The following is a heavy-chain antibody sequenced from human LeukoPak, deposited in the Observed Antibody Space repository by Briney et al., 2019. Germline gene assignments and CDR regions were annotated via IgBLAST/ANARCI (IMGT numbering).Heavy chain of an antibody. Sequence: SETLSLTCTVSGGSISTYYWSWIRQPPGKGLEWIGYIYYSGSTNYNPSLKSRVTFSVDTSKNQFSLKLNSVTAADTAVYYCARGGDYGDLRYFDYWGQGTLVTVSS. V-gene: IGHV4-59*01. J-gene: IGHJ4*02. CDR3: ARGGDYGDLRYFDY. D-gene: IGHD4-17*01. CDR2: IYYSGST. CDR1: GGSISTYY.